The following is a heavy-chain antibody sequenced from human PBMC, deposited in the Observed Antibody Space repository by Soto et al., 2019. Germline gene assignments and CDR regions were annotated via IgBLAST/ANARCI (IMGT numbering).Heavy chain of an antibody. J-gene: IGHJ4*02. V-gene: IGHV4-34*04. D-gene: IGHD1-26*01. CDR3: ARGVSVTLAVQGGAPDKNYFDS. Sequence: SETLSLTCAVSGASFSGFYWSWIRQSPGKGPEWIGEIDHSGITNHNTALKSRATMSVDTSKNQFSLKLRSVTAADTAVYYCARGVSVTLAVQGGAPDKNYFDSWSQRTLVTVSS. CDR1: GASFSGFY. CDR2: IDHSGIT.